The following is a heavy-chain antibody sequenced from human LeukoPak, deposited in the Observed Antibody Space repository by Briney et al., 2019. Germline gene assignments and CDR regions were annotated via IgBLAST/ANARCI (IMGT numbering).Heavy chain of an antibody. CDR2: INHSGST. V-gene: IGHV4-34*01. D-gene: IGHD2-21*02. Sequence: SETLSLTCAVYGGSFSGYYWSWIRQPPGKWLEWIGEINHSGSTNYNPSLKSRVTISVDTSKNQFSLKLSSVTAADTAVYYCARGVRSPIVVVTATRGAIDYWGQGTLVTVS. CDR1: GGSFSGYY. CDR3: ARGVRSPIVVVTATRGAIDY. J-gene: IGHJ4*02.